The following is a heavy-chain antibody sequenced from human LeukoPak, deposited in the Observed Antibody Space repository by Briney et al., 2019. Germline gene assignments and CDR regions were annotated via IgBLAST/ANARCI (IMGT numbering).Heavy chain of an antibody. CDR3: ARAWGSGLFDY. V-gene: IGHV3-48*03. CDR2: ISSSGSTI. Sequence: GGSLRLSCAASGFIFSSFEMNWVRQAPGKGLEWVSYISSSGSTIYYADSVKGGFTISRDNAKNSLYLQMNRLRAEATAVYYCARAWGSGLFDYWGQGTLVTVSS. D-gene: IGHD3-16*01. J-gene: IGHJ4*02. CDR1: GFIFSSFE.